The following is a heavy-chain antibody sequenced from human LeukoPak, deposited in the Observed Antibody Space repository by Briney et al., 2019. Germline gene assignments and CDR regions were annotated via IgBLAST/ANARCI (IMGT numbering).Heavy chain of an antibody. V-gene: IGHV1-69*05. CDR1: GGTFSSYA. D-gene: IGHD3-3*01. CDR2: IIPIFGTA. J-gene: IGHJ4*02. Sequence: ASVKVSCKASGGTFSSYAISWVRQAPGQGLEWMGGIIPIFGTANYAQKFQGRVTITTDESTSTAYMELSSLRSEDTAVYYCARGSGAYDFWSGHYFDYWGQGTLVTVSS. CDR3: ARGSGAYDFWSGHYFDY.